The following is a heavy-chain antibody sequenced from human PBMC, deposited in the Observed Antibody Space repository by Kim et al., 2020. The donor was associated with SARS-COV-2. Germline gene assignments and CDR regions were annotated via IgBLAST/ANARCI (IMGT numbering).Heavy chain of an antibody. D-gene: IGHD1-20*01. Sequence: YYADSVKGRFTISRDNSKNTLYLQMNSLRAEDTAVYYCAKGVTGTRGGVYWGQGTLVTVSS. CDR3: AKGVTGTRGGVY. V-gene: IGHV3-23*01. J-gene: IGHJ4*02.